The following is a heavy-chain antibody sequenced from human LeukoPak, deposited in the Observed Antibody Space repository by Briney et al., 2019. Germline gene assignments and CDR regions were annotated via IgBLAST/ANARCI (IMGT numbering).Heavy chain of an antibody. V-gene: IGHV3-53*01. CDR3: ARGRIGGYFDSSGYPFDY. CDR1: GFTVSSNY. CDR2: IYSGGST. Sequence: GGSLRLXCAASGFTVSSNYMSWVRQAPGKGLEWVSVIYSGGSTYYADSVKGRFTISRDNSKNTLYLQMNSLRAEDTAVYYCARGRIGGYFDSSGYPFDYWGQGTLVTVSS. D-gene: IGHD3-22*01. J-gene: IGHJ4*02.